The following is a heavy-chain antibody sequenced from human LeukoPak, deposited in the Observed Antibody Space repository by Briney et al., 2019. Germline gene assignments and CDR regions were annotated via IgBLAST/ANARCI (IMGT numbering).Heavy chain of an antibody. V-gene: IGHV6-1*01. CDR1: GDSVSSYTAG. CDR2: TYYRSKWYD. J-gene: IGHJ4*02. Sequence: SQTLSLTCAISGDSVSSYTAGWNWIRQSPSRGLEWLGRTYYRSKWYDDYAVSVKSRITINPDTSKNQLSLQLNSVTPEDTAVYYCAREGAGFNSWGQGTLVTVSP. CDR3: AREGAGFNS. D-gene: IGHD6-19*01.